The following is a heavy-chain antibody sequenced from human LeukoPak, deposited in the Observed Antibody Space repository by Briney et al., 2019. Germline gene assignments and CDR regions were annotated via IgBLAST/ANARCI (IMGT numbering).Heavy chain of an antibody. V-gene: IGHV1-2*02. Sequence: GASVTVSCKASGYTFTGYYMHWVRQAPGQGLEWMGWINPNSGGTKYAQKFQGRVTMTRDTSISTAYMELSGLRSADTAVYYCARDRLSPPGKYIYGYGALDYWGQGILVTVSS. D-gene: IGHD5-18*01. CDR3: ARDRLSPPGKYIYGYGALDY. CDR1: GYTFTGYY. CDR2: INPNSGGT. J-gene: IGHJ4*02.